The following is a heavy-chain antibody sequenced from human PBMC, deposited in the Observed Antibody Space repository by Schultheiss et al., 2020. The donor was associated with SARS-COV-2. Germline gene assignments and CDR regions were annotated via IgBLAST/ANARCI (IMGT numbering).Heavy chain of an antibody. CDR1: GGTFSSYA. CDR2: INAGNGNT. Sequence: ASVKVSCKASGGTFSSYAISWVRQAPGQGLEWMGWINAGNGNTKYSQKFQGRVTITRDTSASTAYMELSSLRSEDTAVYYCAQAGAAAQTGDYGMDVWGQGTTVTVSS. J-gene: IGHJ6*02. D-gene: IGHD6-13*01. CDR3: AQAGAAAQTGDYGMDV. V-gene: IGHV1-3*01.